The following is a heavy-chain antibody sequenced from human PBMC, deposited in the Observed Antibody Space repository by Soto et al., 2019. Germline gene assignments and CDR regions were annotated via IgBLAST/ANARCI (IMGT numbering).Heavy chain of an antibody. D-gene: IGHD7-27*01. V-gene: IGHV4-59*08. CDR3: ARRGDWGSDEFDY. CDR1: GGSISPYY. J-gene: IGHJ4*02. CDR2: IYYSGST. Sequence: QVQLQESGPGLVKPSETLSLTCTVSGGSISPYYWSWIRQPPGKGLEWIGYIYYSGSTSYNPSLKSRVTLAVDTSENQFSLNLSSMTATDTAVYYCARRGDWGSDEFDYWGQGTLVTVSS.